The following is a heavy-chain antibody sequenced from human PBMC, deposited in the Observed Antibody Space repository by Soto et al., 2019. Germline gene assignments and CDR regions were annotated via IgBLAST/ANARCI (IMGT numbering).Heavy chain of an antibody. D-gene: IGHD3-10*01. Sequence: ASVKVSCKASGYTFTSYGISWVRQAPGQGLEWMGWISAYNGNTNYAQKLQGRVTMTTDTSTSTAYMELRSLRSDDTAVYYCARVIILWFGELSYPHGMDVWGQGTTVTVSS. CDR3: ARVIILWFGELSYPHGMDV. CDR1: GYTFTSYG. J-gene: IGHJ6*02. CDR2: ISAYNGNT. V-gene: IGHV1-18*01.